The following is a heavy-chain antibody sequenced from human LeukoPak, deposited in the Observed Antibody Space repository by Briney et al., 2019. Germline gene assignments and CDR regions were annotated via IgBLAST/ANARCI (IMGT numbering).Heavy chain of an antibody. CDR2: IYYSGST. V-gene: IGHV4-59*12. CDR3: ARDRRYRYCTNGVCGYVDY. J-gene: IGHJ4*02. Sequence: PSETLSLTCAVSGGSISSYYWSWIRQPPGKGLEWIGYIYYSGSTYYDPSLKSRVTISVDTSKNQFSLKLSSVTAADTAVYYCARDRRYRYCTNGVCGYVDYWGQGTLVTVSS. CDR1: GGSISSYY. D-gene: IGHD2-8*01.